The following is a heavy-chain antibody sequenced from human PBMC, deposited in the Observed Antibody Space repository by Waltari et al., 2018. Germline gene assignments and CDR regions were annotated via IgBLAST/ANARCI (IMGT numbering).Heavy chain of an antibody. V-gene: IGHV3-7*01. CDR3: ARDGPGRGALYYFDY. CDR1: GFTFSSYW. CDR2: IKQDGSEK. D-gene: IGHD1-26*01. J-gene: IGHJ4*02. Sequence: EVQLVESGGGLVQPGGSLRLSCAASGFTFSSYWMSWVRQAPGKGLEWVANIKQDGSEKYYVDSVKGRFTISRDNAKNSLYLQMNSLRAEDTAVYYCARDGPGRGALYYFDYWGQGTLVTVSS.